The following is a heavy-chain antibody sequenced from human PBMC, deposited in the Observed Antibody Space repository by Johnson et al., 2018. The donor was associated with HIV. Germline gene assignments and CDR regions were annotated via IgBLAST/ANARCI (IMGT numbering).Heavy chain of an antibody. CDR2: ISYDGSNK. CDR3: ARAINDAFDI. Sequence: QMLLVESGGGVVQPGRSLRLSCAASGFTFSSYAMHWVRQAPGKGLEWVAVISYDGSNKYYADSVKGRLTISRDNAKNSLYLQMNSLRAEDTAVYFCARAINDAFDIWGQGTMVTVSP. CDR1: GFTFSSYA. J-gene: IGHJ3*02. V-gene: IGHV3-30*04.